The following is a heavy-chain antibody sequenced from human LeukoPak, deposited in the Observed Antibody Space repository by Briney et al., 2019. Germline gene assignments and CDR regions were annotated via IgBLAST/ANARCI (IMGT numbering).Heavy chain of an antibody. CDR3: AKAYSSGWQNFDY. CDR2: ISWNSGSI. V-gene: IGHV3-9*01. CDR1: GFTFDDYA. Sequence: GGSLRLSCAASGFTFDDYAMHWVRQAPGKGLEWVSGISWNSGSIGYADSVKGRFIISRDNAKNSLYLQMNSLRAEDTALYYCAKAYSSGWQNFDYWGQGTLVTVSS. D-gene: IGHD6-19*01. J-gene: IGHJ4*02.